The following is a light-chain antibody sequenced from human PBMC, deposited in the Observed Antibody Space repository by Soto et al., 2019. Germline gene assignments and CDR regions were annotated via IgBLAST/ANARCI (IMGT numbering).Light chain of an antibody. J-gene: IGKJ4*01. CDR1: QSVNSSY. CDR3: HQYGSSPLT. Sequence: EIVLTQSPGTLSLSPGERATLSCRASQSVNSSYLAWYQQKPGQAPRLLIYGASSRATGIPDRFSGSGSGTDFTLTSSRLEPEDFAVYYCHQYGSSPLTFGGGTKVEIK. CDR2: GAS. V-gene: IGKV3-20*01.